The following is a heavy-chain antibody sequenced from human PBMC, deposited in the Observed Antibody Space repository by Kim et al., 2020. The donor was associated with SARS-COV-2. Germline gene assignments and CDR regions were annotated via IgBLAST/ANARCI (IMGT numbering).Heavy chain of an antibody. J-gene: IGHJ5*02. CDR1: GFTFNKYG. CDR3: AKDLWSPDYPP. V-gene: IGHV3-23*01. CDR2: IGASGDYT. D-gene: IGHD3-3*01. Sequence: GGSLRLSCAASGFTFNKYGMSWVRQAPGKGLEWVSAIGASGDYTKSADSVKGRVTISRDDSKNMLYLQMNRLRAGDTALYYCAKDLWSPDYPPWGQGTLVTVSS.